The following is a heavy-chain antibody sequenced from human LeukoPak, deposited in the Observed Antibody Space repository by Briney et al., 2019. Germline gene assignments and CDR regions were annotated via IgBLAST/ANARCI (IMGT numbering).Heavy chain of an antibody. CDR2: FNPGGDSI. CDR3: ARQQEVTSDSYYYAMDV. V-gene: IGHV1-46*01. CDR1: GYTFTSHL. J-gene: IGHJ6*02. D-gene: IGHD4-23*01. Sequence: GASVKVSCKASGYTFTSHLVLWVRQAPGQGLEWMGVFNPGGDSISYSQKFQGRVTLTRDTSTSTAYMELRSLRSEDTAVYYCARQQEVTSDSYYYAMDVWGQGTTVTASS.